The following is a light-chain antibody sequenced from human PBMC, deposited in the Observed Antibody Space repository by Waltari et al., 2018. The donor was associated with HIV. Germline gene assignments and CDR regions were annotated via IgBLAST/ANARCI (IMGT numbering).Light chain of an antibody. Sequence: DIVLTQTPLSLPVTAGESASISCRSSDSRLDKDDGKIYLDWYVQKPGQSPRLLIYTHSHRATGVPNRISASGSDTDFTLEIRQVETEDVGIYYCMHRIEFPITFGQGTRLE. CDR3: MHRIEFPIT. CDR2: THS. V-gene: IGKV2-40*01. CDR1: DSRLDKDDGKIY. J-gene: IGKJ5*01.